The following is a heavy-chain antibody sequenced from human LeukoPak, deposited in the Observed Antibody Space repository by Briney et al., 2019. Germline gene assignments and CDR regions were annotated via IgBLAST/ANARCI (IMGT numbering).Heavy chain of an antibody. J-gene: IGHJ4*02. Sequence: PGGSLRLSCAASGFTFDDYAMHWVRQAPGKGPEWVSGISWNSGSIGYADSVKGRFTISRDNAKNSLYLQMNSLRAEDTALYYCAKAPYGSGTFGIDYWGQGTLVTVPS. CDR2: ISWNSGSI. V-gene: IGHV3-9*01. D-gene: IGHD3-10*01. CDR1: GFTFDDYA. CDR3: AKAPYGSGTFGIDY.